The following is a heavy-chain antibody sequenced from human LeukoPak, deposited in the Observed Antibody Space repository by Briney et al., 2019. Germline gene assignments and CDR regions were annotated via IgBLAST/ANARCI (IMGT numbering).Heavy chain of an antibody. J-gene: IGHJ4*02. Sequence: ASVKVSCKASGYTFTSYGISWVRQAPGQGLEWMGWISAYNGNTNYAQKLQGRVTMTTDTSTSTAYMELRSLRSDDTAVYYCARIIYYGSGSYYSYFDYWGQGTLATVSS. V-gene: IGHV1-18*01. CDR3: ARIIYYGSGSYYSYFDY. CDR2: ISAYNGNT. D-gene: IGHD3-10*01. CDR1: GYTFTSYG.